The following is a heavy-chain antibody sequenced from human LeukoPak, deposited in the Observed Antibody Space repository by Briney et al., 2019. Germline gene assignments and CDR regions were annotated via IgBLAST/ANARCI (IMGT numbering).Heavy chain of an antibody. J-gene: IGHJ3*02. Sequence: SETLSLTCTVSGYSIRNGYFWGWVRQSPGKGLEWIGNIHQSGSTSYNPSLQSRVTISVDTSKNQFSLKLSSVTAADTAVYYCARADAFDIWGQGTMVTVSS. CDR1: GYSIRNGYF. CDR3: ARADAFDI. V-gene: IGHV4-38-2*02. CDR2: IHQSGST.